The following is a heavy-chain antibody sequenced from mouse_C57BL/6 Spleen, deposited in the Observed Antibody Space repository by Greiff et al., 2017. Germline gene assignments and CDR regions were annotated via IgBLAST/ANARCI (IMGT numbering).Heavy chain of an antibody. V-gene: IGHV1-59*01. CDR2: IDPSDSYT. D-gene: IGHD1-1*01. Sequence: QVQLQQPGAELVRPGTSVKLSCKASGYTFTSYWMHWVKQRPGQGLEWIGVIDPSDSYTNYNQKVKGKATLTVDTSSSTAYMQLSSLTSEDSAVYYCARPYVSGTWAMDYRGQGTSVTVSS. CDR1: GYTFTSYW. J-gene: IGHJ4*01. CDR3: ARPYVSGTWAMDY.